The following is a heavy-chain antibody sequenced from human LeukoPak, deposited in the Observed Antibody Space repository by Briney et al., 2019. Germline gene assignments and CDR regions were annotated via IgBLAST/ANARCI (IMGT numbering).Heavy chain of an antibody. CDR3: GTGDPRFDY. CDR2: ISSGSSAI. CDR1: GFSFSTYS. D-gene: IGHD7-27*01. V-gene: IGHV3-48*01. Sequence: GGSLRLSRAASGFSFSTYSMSWVRQAPGKGLQWVSYISSGSSAIYYTDSVKGRFTITRDDAKNSVYLQMNSLRTEDTAVYYCGTGDPRFDYWGQGILVTVSS. J-gene: IGHJ4*02.